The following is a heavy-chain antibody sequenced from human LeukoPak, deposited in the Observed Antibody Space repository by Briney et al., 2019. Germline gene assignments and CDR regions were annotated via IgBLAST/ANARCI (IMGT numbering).Heavy chain of an antibody. CDR2: ISSSSSYI. J-gene: IGHJ4*02. V-gene: IGHV3-21*01. CDR1: GFTFSSYS. Sequence: GGSLRLSCAASGFTFSSYSMNWVRQAPGKGLEWVSSISSSSSYIYYADSVKGRFTISRDNAKNTLYLQMNSLRAEDTAVYYCARVVYGSGSYYFDYWGQGTLVTVSS. CDR3: ARVVYGSGSYYFDY. D-gene: IGHD3-10*01.